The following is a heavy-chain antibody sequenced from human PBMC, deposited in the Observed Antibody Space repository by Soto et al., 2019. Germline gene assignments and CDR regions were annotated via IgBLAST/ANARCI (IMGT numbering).Heavy chain of an antibody. CDR1: GGTFSSYA. CDR3: ARVWSSGYYYVY. CDR2: IIPIFGTA. D-gene: IGHD3-22*01. J-gene: IGHJ4*02. V-gene: IGHV1-69*13. Sequence: ASVKVSCKAPGGTFSSYAISWVRQAPGQGLEWMGGIIPIFGTANYAQKFQGRVTITADESTSTAYMELSSLRSEDTAVYYCARVWSSGYYYVYWGQGTLVTVSS.